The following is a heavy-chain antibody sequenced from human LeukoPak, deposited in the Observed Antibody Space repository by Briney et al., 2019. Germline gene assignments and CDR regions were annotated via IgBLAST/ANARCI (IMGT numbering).Heavy chain of an antibody. V-gene: IGHV6-1*01. CDR2: KYYRSKWYN. D-gene: IGHD3-3*02. CDR3: AIGSFFPFDY. Sequence: SQTLSLTCAISGDSVSSNSAAWNWITQSPSLGLKWLGRKYYRSKWYNDYAVSVKSRITTIPDTSKNQFSLQLNSVTPEETAVYYCAIGSFFPFDYWGQGTLVTVSS. J-gene: IGHJ4*02. CDR1: GDSVSSNSAA.